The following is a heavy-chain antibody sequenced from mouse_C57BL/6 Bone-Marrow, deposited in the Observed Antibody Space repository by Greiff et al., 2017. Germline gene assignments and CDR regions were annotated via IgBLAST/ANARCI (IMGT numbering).Heavy chain of an antibody. Sequence: EVKLMESGGDLVKPGGSLKLSCAASGFTFSSYGMSWVRQTPDKRLEWVATISSGGSYTYYPDSVKGRFTISRDNAKNTLYLQMSSLKSEDTAMYYCARAGNWGYFDYWGQGTTLTVSS. CDR3: ARAGNWGYFDY. CDR2: ISSGGSYT. J-gene: IGHJ2*01. D-gene: IGHD4-1*01. V-gene: IGHV5-6*01. CDR1: GFTFSSYG.